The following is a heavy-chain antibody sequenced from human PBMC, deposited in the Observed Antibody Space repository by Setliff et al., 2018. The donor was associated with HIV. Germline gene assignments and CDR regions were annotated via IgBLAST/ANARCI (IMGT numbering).Heavy chain of an antibody. Sequence: GSLRLSCAASGFTFTNAWMSWVRQAPGKGLEWVGRIKGRSDGGATDYAAPVKGRFAISRDDSRNTLFLQMNSLQTEDTAVYYCTTEDGTYMYYFDYWGLGHWSPS. D-gene: IGHD1-1*01. CDR3: TTEDGTYMYYFDY. CDR2: IKGRSDGGAT. V-gene: IGHV3-15*01. J-gene: IGHJ4*02. CDR1: GFTFTNAW.